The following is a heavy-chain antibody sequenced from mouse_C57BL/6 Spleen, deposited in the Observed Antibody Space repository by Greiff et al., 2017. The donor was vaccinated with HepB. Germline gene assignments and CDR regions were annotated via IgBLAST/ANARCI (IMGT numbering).Heavy chain of an antibody. J-gene: IGHJ4*01. CDR1: GFTFSDYG. Sequence: VQLKESGGGLVKPGGSLKLSCAASGFTFSDYGMHWVRQAPEKGLEWVAYISSGSSTIYYADTVKGRFTISRDNDNNTLFLQMTSLRSEDTAMYYCARSGYDGYAMDYWGQGTSVTVSS. CDR2: ISSGSSTI. D-gene: IGHD2-2*01. CDR3: ARSGYDGYAMDY. V-gene: IGHV5-17*01.